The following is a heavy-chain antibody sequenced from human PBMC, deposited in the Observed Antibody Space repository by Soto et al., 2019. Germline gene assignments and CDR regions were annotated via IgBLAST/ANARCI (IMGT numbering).Heavy chain of an antibody. D-gene: IGHD4-17*01. CDR3: ARDLGMTTVTTGDAFDI. J-gene: IGHJ3*02. V-gene: IGHV3-48*02. CDR2: ISSSSSTI. CDR1: GFTFSSYS. Sequence: EVQLVESGGGLVQPGGSLRLSCAASGFTFSSYSMNWVRQAPGKGLEWVSYISSSSSTIYYADSVKGRFTISRDNAKNSLYLQMNSLRDEDTAVYYCARDLGMTTVTTGDAFDIWGQGTMVTVSS.